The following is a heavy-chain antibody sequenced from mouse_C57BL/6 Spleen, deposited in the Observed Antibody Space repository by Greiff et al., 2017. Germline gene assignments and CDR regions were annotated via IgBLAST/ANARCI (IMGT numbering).Heavy chain of an antibody. D-gene: IGHD1-1*01. J-gene: IGHJ3*01. CDR2: IHPNSGST. Sequence: VKLMESGAELVKPGASVKLSCKASGYTFTSYWMHWVKQRPGQGLEWIGMIHPNSGSTNYNEKFKSKATLTVDKSSSTAYMQLSSLTSEDSAVYYCARLNYYGSSLWFAYWGQGTLVTVSA. CDR3: ARLNYYGSSLWFAY. V-gene: IGHV1-64*01. CDR1: GYTFTSYW.